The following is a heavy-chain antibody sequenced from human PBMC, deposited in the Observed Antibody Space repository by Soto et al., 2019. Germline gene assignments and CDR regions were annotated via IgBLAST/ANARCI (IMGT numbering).Heavy chain of an antibody. Sequence: SETLSLTCTVSGGSISSSSYYWGCIRQPPGKGLEWIASIDYTGNTFYNPSLTSRVTISVDTSKNQFSLKVTSVTAADTAVYYCARINKGYGTDSWGQGTLVTDS. CDR2: IDYTGNT. D-gene: IGHD5-18*01. CDR3: ARINKGYGTDS. CDR1: GGSISSSSYY. V-gene: IGHV4-39*01. J-gene: IGHJ4*02.